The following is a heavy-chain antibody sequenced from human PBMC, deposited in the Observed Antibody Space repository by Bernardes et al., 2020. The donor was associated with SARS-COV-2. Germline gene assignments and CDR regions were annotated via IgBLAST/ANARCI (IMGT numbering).Heavy chain of an antibody. CDR1: GYTFTAYV. Sequence: ASVKVSCKTSGYTFTAYVIIWVRQAPGQGLESMGWISAYNGYTNYAQKFQDRVTMTTDTSTSTAYIELKSLRSDDTAVYYCARALISDCSGGSCYTDYGDDFEYWGKGTLLTVSS. J-gene: IGHJ4*02. CDR2: ISAYNGYT. D-gene: IGHD2-15*01. CDR3: ARALISDCSGGSCYTDYGDDFEY. V-gene: IGHV1-18*01.